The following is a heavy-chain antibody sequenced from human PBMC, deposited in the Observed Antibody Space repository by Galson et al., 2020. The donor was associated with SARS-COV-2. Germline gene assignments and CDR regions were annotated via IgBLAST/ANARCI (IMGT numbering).Heavy chain of an antibody. D-gene: IGHD4-17*01. CDR1: GYTLTELS. CDR2: FDPEDGET. Sequence: ASVKVSCKVSGYTLTELSMHWVRQAPGKGLEWMGGFDPEDGETIYAQKFQGIVTMTEDTSTDTAYMELSSLRSEETPVYYCATGPGDYSSWFDPWGQGTLVTFSS. J-gene: IGHJ5*02. CDR3: ATGPGDYSSWFDP. V-gene: IGHV1-24*01.